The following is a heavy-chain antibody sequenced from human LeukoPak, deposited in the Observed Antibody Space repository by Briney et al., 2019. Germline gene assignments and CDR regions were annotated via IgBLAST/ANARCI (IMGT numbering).Heavy chain of an antibody. CDR1: GFTFDDYG. J-gene: IGHJ4*02. Sequence: PGGSLRLSCAASGFTFDDYGMSWVRQAPGKGLEWVSGINWNGGSTGYADSVKGRFTISRDNAKNSLYLQMNSLRDEDTAVYYCARDILTKQAYSGYDNWGQGTLVTVSS. D-gene: IGHD5-12*01. V-gene: IGHV3-20*04. CDR3: ARDILTKQAYSGYDN. CDR2: INWNGGST.